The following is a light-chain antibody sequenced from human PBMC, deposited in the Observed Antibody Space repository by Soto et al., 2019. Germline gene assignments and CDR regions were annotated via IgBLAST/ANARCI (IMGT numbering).Light chain of an antibody. Sequence: QSALTQPASVSGSPGQSITISCAGTSSDVGGYNFVSWYQHHPGKVPKLMIYDVSNRPSGVSNRFSGSKSGNTASLTISGLQAEDGADYYCSSYTSSSTRVFGGGTKVTVL. V-gene: IGLV2-14*03. J-gene: IGLJ2*01. CDR3: SSYTSSSTRV. CDR1: SSDVGGYNF. CDR2: DVS.